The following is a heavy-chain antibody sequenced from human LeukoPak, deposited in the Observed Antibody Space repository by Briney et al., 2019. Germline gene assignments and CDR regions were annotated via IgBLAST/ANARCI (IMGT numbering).Heavy chain of an antibody. J-gene: IGHJ4*02. D-gene: IGHD4-17*01. CDR3: ATDPGNGDQFDY. CDR1: GFTFSSYW. CDR2: INSDGSST. Sequence: GGSLRLSCAASGFTFSSYWMHWVRQAPGKGLVWVSRINSDGSSTSYADSVKGRFTISRDNAKSTLYLQMNSLRAKDTAVYYCATDPGNGDQFDYWGQGDLVTVSS. V-gene: IGHV3-74*01.